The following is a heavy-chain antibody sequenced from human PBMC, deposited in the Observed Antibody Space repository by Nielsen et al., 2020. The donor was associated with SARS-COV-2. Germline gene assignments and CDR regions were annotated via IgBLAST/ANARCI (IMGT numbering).Heavy chain of an antibody. Sequence: GESLKISCAASGFPFMRYAMSWVRQAPGKGLEWVSSIGAIDGSTNYAESLRGRFIISRDNSKNTLYLQINSLRAEDTAMYYCAKNPSRRDYGADYWGQGTLVTVSS. CDR3: AKNPSRRDYGADY. D-gene: IGHD4-17*01. CDR1: GFPFMRYA. CDR2: IGAIDGST. J-gene: IGHJ4*02. V-gene: IGHV3-23*01.